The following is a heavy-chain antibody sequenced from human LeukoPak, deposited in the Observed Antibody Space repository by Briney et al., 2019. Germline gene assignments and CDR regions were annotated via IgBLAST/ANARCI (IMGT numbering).Heavy chain of an antibody. CDR1: GFTFSSYE. CDR3: VRERNAVAGAFDI. D-gene: IGHD6-19*01. CDR2: ISSSGSTI. V-gene: IGHV3-48*03. J-gene: IGHJ3*02. Sequence: PGGSLRLSCAASGFTFSSYEMNWVRQAPGKGLEWVSYISSSGSTIYYADSVKGRFTISRDNAKNSLYLQMNSLRAEDTAVYYCVRERNAVAGAFDIWGQGTMVTVSS.